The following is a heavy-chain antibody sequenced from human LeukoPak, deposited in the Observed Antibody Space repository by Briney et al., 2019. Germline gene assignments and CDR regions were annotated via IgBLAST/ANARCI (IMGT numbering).Heavy chain of an antibody. CDR2: IYYSGST. CDR1: GYSISSGYY. D-gene: IGHD3-22*01. J-gene: IGHJ4*02. CDR3: ARLTMIVVVIGGYYFDY. V-gene: IGHV4-38-2*02. Sequence: ETLSLTCTVSGYSISSGYYWGWIRQPPGKGLEWLGSIYYSGSTYYNPSLKSRVTISVDTSKNQFSLKLSSVTAADTAVYYCARLTMIVVVIGGYYFDYWGQGTLVTVSS.